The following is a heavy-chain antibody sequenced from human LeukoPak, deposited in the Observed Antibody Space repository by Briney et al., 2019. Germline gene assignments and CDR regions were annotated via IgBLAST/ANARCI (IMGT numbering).Heavy chain of an antibody. V-gene: IGHV4-30-4*01. D-gene: IGHD6-6*01. CDR2: IYYSGST. Sequence: SETLSLTCTVSGGSISSGDYYWSWTRQPPGKGLEWIGYIYYSGSTYYNPSLKSRVTISVDTSKNQFSLKLNSVTAADTAVYYCARLGVRYSTSSWWFDPWGQGTLVTVSS. J-gene: IGHJ5*02. CDR1: GGSISSGDYY. CDR3: ARLGVRYSTSSWWFDP.